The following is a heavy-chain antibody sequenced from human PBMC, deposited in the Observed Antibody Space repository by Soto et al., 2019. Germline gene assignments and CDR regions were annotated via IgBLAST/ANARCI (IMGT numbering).Heavy chain of an antibody. D-gene: IGHD2-15*01. CDR1: GGTFSSYA. Sequence: QVQLVQSGAEVKKPGSSVKVSCKASGGTFSSYAISWVRQAPGQGLEWMGGIIPIFGTANYAQKFQGRVTMPADXXTXTXXRELSSLRSEDTAVYYCAGDLGGVVAATRAGWFDPWGQGTLVTVSS. J-gene: IGHJ5*02. CDR3: AGDLGGVVAATRAGWFDP. CDR2: IIPIFGTA. V-gene: IGHV1-69*12.